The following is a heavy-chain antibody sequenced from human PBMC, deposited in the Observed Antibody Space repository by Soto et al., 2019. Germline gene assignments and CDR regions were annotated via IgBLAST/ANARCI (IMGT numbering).Heavy chain of an antibody. CDR1: GGSISNGNW. Sequence: QVQLQESGPGLVKPSGTLSLTCAVSGGSISNGNWWSWVRQPPGKGLEWVGKVYHSGSTNYNPSLKSRVTITVDKSKNQFSLRVNSLTAADTAVYYCAGGDGDYGLSYVDSWGQGTLVTVSS. CDR2: VYHSGST. J-gene: IGHJ4*02. CDR3: AGGDGDYGLSYVDS. D-gene: IGHD4-17*01. V-gene: IGHV4-4*02.